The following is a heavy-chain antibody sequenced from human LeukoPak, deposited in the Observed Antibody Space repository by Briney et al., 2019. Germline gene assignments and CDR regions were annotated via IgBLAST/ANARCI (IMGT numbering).Heavy chain of an antibody. D-gene: IGHD3-10*01. CDR2: ITPSDGST. Sequence: ASVKVSCKASGYTFTSYYMHCVRQAPGQGLEWMGIITPSDGSTSYAQKFQGRVTMTRDTSTNTVYMELSSLRSEATAVYYCARGGRSFPLPRYYYGMDVWGQGTTVTVSS. CDR1: GYTFTSYY. J-gene: IGHJ6*02. V-gene: IGHV1-46*01. CDR3: ARGGRSFPLPRYYYGMDV.